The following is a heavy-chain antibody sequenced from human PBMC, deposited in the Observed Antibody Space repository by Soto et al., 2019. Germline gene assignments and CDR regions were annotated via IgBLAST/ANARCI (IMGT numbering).Heavy chain of an antibody. D-gene: IGHD3-10*01. CDR2: IYYSGST. CDR3: ARHGDYDAFDI. Sequence: SETLSLTCTVSGGSISSYYWSWIRQPPGKGLEWIGYIYYSGSTNYNPSLKSRVTISVDTSKNQFSLKLSSVTAADTAVYYCARHGDYDAFDIWGQGTMVTVS. CDR1: GGSISSYY. V-gene: IGHV4-59*08. J-gene: IGHJ3*02.